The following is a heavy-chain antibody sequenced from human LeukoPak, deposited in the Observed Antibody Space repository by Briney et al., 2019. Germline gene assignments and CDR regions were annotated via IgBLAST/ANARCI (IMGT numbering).Heavy chain of an antibody. V-gene: IGHV3-30*02. CDR3: ARDQQGFDP. CDR1: GFTFSSNG. Sequence: GGSLRLSCAASGFTFSSNGMHWVRQAPGKGLEWVAFIRNDGSNKYYVDSVKGRFTIYRDNSKNTLYLQMNSLRAEDTAVYYCARDQQGFDPWGQGTLVTVSS. CDR2: IRNDGSNK. J-gene: IGHJ5*02.